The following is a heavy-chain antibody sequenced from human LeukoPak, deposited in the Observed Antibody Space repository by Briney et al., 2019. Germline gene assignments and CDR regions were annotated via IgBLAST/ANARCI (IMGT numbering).Heavy chain of an antibody. V-gene: IGHV4-59*08. D-gene: IGHD4-17*01. CDR1: GGSISSYY. J-gene: IGHJ4*02. CDR3: ARHSYGDYEGFDY. Sequence: SETLSLTCTVSGGSISSYYWSWIRQPPGKGLEWIGYIYYSGSTNYNPSLKSRVTISVDTSKNQFSLKLSSVTAADTAVYYCARHSYGDYEGFDYWGQGTLVTVSS. CDR2: IYYSGST.